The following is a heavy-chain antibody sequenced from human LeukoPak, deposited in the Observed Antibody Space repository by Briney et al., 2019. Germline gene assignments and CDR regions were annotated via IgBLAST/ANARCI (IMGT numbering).Heavy chain of an antibody. Sequence: SEALSLTCVVYGGSVSGYYWSWIRQPPGKGLEWIGEINHSGSTNYNPSLKSRVTISVDTSKHQFSLKLSSVTAADTAVYYCARGAPRAFDFWGQGTMVTVSS. V-gene: IGHV4-34*01. CDR2: INHSGST. CDR3: ARGAPRAFDF. CDR1: GGSVSGYY. J-gene: IGHJ3*01.